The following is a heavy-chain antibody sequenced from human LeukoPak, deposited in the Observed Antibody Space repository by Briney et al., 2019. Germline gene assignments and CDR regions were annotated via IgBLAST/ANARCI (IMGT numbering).Heavy chain of an antibody. CDR3: ARAGGTSWADY. Sequence: GGSLRLSCEASGFTFRDYWMTWVRQAPGKGLEWVANVKQDGTEKFYVDSVKGRFTISRDNGKNSLYLQMNSLRVEDAAIYYCARAGGTSWADYWGQGTLVTVSS. CDR1: GFTFRDYW. J-gene: IGHJ4*02. CDR2: VKQDGTEK. V-gene: IGHV3-7*01. D-gene: IGHD6-13*01.